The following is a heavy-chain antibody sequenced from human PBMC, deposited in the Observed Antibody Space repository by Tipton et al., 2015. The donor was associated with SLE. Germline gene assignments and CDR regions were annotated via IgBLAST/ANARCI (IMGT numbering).Heavy chain of an antibody. CDR3: ARLLLGYSSGWYSYYYYYGMDV. CDR2: IYHTEST. CDR1: GGSITSYY. D-gene: IGHD6-19*01. V-gene: IGHV4-59*08. J-gene: IGHJ6*02. Sequence: TLSLTCTVSGGSITSYYWSWIRQHPGKGLEWIGYIYHTESTNYNPSLKSRVTISLDTSKNQFSLKMRSVTAADTAVYYCARLLLGYSSGWYSYYYYYGMDVWGHGTTVTVSS.